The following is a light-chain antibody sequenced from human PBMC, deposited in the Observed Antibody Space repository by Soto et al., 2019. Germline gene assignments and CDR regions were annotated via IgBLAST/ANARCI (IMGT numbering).Light chain of an antibody. V-gene: IGKV1-5*01. Sequence: DIQMTQSPSTLSASVGDRVTITYWASQSISSWLAWYQQKPGKAPKLLIYDASSLESGVPSRFSGGGSGTHFTFTISNLQPEDIATYYCQQYDNPPPTWTFGQGTKVDIK. J-gene: IGKJ1*01. CDR1: QSISSW. CDR3: QQYDNPPPTWT. CDR2: DAS.